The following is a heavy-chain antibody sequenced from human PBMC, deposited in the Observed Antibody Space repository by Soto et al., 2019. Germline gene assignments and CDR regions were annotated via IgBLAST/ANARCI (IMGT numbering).Heavy chain of an antibody. CDR2: INPNSGGT. V-gene: IGHV1-2*02. J-gene: IGHJ6*02. Sequence: XSVKVSCKASVYTFTCYYMHWVRQAPGQGLEWMGWINPNSGGTNYAQKFQGRVTMTRDTSISTAYMELSRLRSDDTAVYYCARGPAAAGTNYYGMDVWGQGTTVTVSS. CDR1: VYTFTCYY. CDR3: ARGPAAAGTNYYGMDV. D-gene: IGHD6-13*01.